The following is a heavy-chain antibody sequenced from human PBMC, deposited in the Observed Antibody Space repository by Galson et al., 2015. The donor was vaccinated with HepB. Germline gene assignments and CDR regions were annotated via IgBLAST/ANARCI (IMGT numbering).Heavy chain of an antibody. J-gene: IGHJ6*02. CDR1: GFTFSSHW. CDR3: ARNGYGSGNYYNTYYYNDMDV. V-gene: IGHV3-7*03. CDR2: IKQDGSEK. D-gene: IGHD3-10*01. Sequence: SLRLSCAASGFTFSSHWMTWVRQAPGKGPEWVANIKQDGSEKFHVNSVRGRFTISRDNAKNSLYLQMNSLRAEDTAVYYCARNGYGSGNYYNTYYYNDMDVWGQGTTVTVSS.